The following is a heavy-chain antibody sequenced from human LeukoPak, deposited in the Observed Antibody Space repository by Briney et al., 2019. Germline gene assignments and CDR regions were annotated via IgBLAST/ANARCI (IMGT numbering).Heavy chain of an antibody. CDR1: GYSISSGYY. CDR2: IYHSGST. D-gene: IGHD3-22*01. CDR3: ARDVPGRDYYDSSGPG. Sequence: KPSETLSLTCTVSGYSISSGYYWGWIRQPPGKGLEWIGSIYHSGSTYHNPSLKSRVTISVDTSKNQFSLKLSSVTAADTAVYYCARDVPGRDYYDSSGPGWGQGTLVTVSS. J-gene: IGHJ4*02. V-gene: IGHV4-38-2*02.